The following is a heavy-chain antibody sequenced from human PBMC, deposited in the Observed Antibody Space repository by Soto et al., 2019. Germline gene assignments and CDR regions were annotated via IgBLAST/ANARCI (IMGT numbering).Heavy chain of an antibody. CDR2: ISGSGGST. V-gene: IGHV3-23*01. CDR3: AKVFRIVSSSYDAFDI. Sequence: TGGSLRLSCAASGFTFRSYAMSWVRQAPGKGLEWVSAISGSGGSTYYADSVKGRFTISRDNSKNTLYLQMNSLRAEDTAVYYCAKVFRIVSSSYDAFDIWGQGTMVTVSS. D-gene: IGHD6-13*01. J-gene: IGHJ3*02. CDR1: GFTFRSYA.